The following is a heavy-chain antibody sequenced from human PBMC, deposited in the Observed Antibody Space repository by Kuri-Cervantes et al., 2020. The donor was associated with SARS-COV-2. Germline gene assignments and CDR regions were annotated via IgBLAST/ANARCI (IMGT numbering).Heavy chain of an antibody. D-gene: IGHD3-22*01. Sequence: SETLSLTCAVSGGSVSSGSYYWSWIRQPPGKGLEWIGYIYYSGSTNYNPSLKSRVTISVDTSKNQFSLKLSSVTAADTAVYYCARVSYYVSSRDYWGQGTLVTVSS. CDR3: ARVSYYVSSRDY. J-gene: IGHJ4*02. CDR2: IYYSGST. V-gene: IGHV4-61*01. CDR1: GGSVSSGSYY.